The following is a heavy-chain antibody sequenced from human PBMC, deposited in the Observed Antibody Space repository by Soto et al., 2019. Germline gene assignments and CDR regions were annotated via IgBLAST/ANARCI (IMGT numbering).Heavy chain of an antibody. Sequence: ASVKVSCKASGYTFTGYYMHWVRQAPGQGLEWMGWINPNSGGTNYAQKFQGRVTMTRDTSISTAYMELSRLRSDDTAVYYCARCEPWFGDSGGRYYYYYGMDVWGQGTTVTVYS. CDR1: GYTFTGYY. CDR3: ARCEPWFGDSGGRYYYYYGMDV. J-gene: IGHJ6*02. D-gene: IGHD3-10*01. CDR2: INPNSGGT. V-gene: IGHV1-2*02.